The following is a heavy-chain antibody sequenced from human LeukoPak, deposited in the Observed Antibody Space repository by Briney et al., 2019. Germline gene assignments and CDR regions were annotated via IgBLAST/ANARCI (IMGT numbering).Heavy chain of an antibody. D-gene: IGHD3-10*01. V-gene: IGHV3-23*01. Sequence: GGSLRLSCAASGVTFSSYAMSWVRQAPGKGLEWVSGISAGGDSTYYADSVKGRFTISRDNFKNTLYLQMNSLRAEDTAVYYCAKDDQVWFGELLLNWFDPWGQGTLVTVSS. CDR2: ISAGGDST. CDR3: AKDDQVWFGELLLNWFDP. CDR1: GVTFSSYA. J-gene: IGHJ5*02.